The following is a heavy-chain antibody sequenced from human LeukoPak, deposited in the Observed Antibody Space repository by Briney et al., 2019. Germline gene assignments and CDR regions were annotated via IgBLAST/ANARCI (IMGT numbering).Heavy chain of an antibody. D-gene: IGHD1-26*01. CDR2: IYYSGRT. V-gene: IGHV4-39*01. J-gene: IGHJ4*02. CDR1: GGSISSSNYF. Sequence: PSETLSLTCTVSGGSISSSNYFWGWIRQPPGKGLEWIGSIYYSGRTYDNPSLKSRVTISVDTSKNQFSLKLSSVTAADTAVYYCARQRWELLRYFDYWGQGTLVTVSS. CDR3: ARQRWELLRYFDY.